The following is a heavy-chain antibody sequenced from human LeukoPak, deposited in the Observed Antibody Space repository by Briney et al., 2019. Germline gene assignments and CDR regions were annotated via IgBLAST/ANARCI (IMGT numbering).Heavy chain of an antibody. J-gene: IGHJ4*02. Sequence: GGSLRLSCAASGFTFSSYEMNWVRQAPGKGLEWVSYISSSGPTIYYADSVKGRFTISRDNAKNSLYLQMNGLRAEDTAVYYCARDSGQTSFDYWGQGTLVTVSS. CDR2: ISSSGPTI. CDR1: GFTFSSYE. V-gene: IGHV3-48*03. D-gene: IGHD1-1*01. CDR3: ARDSGQTSFDY.